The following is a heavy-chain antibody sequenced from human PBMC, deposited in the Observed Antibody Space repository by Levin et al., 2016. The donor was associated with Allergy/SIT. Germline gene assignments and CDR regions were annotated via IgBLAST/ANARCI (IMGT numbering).Heavy chain of an antibody. CDR1: GYSFTGYY. J-gene: IGHJ1*01. Sequence: ASVKVSCKASGYSFTGYYMHWVRQAPGQGLEWMGWINPNSGGTNYAQKFQGGVTMTRDTSISTAYIELSSLRSDDTAVYYCATLSHTGSYYGYFQHWGQGTLVTVVL. CDR3: ATLSHTGSYYGYFQH. D-gene: IGHD1-26*01. CDR2: INPNSGGT. V-gene: IGHV1-2*02.